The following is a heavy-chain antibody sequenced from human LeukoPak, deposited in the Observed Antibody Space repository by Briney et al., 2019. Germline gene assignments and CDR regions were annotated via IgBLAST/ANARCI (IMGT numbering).Heavy chain of an antibody. J-gene: IGHJ4*02. Sequence: KPGGSLRLSCSASGFTFSAYTMNWVRQAPGQGLEWVSSISSSSSYIYYADSVKGRFTISRDNAKNSLYLQMNSLRAEDTAVYYCARDPPPLVYWGQGTLVTVSS. CDR3: ARDPPPLVY. D-gene: IGHD2-8*02. CDR1: GFTFSAYT. CDR2: ISSSSSYI. V-gene: IGHV3-21*01.